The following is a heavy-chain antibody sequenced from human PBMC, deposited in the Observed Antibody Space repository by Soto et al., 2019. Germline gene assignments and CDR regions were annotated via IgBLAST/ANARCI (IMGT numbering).Heavy chain of an antibody. D-gene: IGHD3-3*01. CDR1: GYTFTSYG. CDR3: ARSAITLFGVVSIPPHYYSEMDV. CDR2: IIPIFGIG. J-gene: IGHJ6*02. Sequence: SVKVSCKASGYTFTSYGISWVRQAPGQGLEWMGGIIPIFGIGNDAQRFQGRVTITADESTGTAYMELSSLRSEDTGVYYCARSAITLFGVVSIPPHYYSEMDVWGQGTTVTVSS. V-gene: IGHV1-69*13.